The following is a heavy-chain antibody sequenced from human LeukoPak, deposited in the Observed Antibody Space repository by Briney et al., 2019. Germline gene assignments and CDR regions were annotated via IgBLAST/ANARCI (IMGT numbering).Heavy chain of an antibody. CDR1: GGSISSYY. CDR2: IYYSGST. Sequence: SETLSLTCTVSGGSISSYYWSWIRQPRGKGLEWMGYIYYSGSTNYNPSLKSRVTISGDAYKNEFSLKLTSVTAADTAVYYCASVTPRPAMVTGPFDYWGQGTLVTVSS. CDR3: ASVTPRPAMVTGPFDY. D-gene: IGHD5-18*01. J-gene: IGHJ4*02. V-gene: IGHV4-59*01.